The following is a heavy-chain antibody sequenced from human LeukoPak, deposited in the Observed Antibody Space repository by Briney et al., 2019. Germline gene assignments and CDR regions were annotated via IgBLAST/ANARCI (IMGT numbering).Heavy chain of an antibody. CDR2: IKQDGSRK. CDR3: AGGSGWVIEA. CDR1: GFAFNSFW. D-gene: IGHD6-19*01. J-gene: IGHJ5*02. V-gene: IGHV3-7*01. Sequence: QPGGSLRLSCAASGFAFNSFWMTWVRQAPGKGLEWVANIKQDGSRKYYVDSVKGRFTISRGNVKNSVFLQMSSLRAEDTAVYYCAGGSGWVIEAWGQGILVTVSS.